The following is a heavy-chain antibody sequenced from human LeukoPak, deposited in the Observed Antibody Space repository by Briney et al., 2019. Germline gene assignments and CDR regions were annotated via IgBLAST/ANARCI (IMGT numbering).Heavy chain of an antibody. CDR1: GFTFSDYY. D-gene: IGHD3-22*01. V-gene: IGHV3-11*01. J-gene: IGHJ6*02. CDR3: ARESSVYYYGMDV. Sequence: GGSLRLSCAASGFTFSDYYMSWIRQAPGKGLEWVSYISSSGSTICYADSVKGRFTISRDNAKNSLYLQMNSLRAEDTAVYYCARESSVYYYGMDVWGQGTTVTVSS. CDR2: ISSSGSTI.